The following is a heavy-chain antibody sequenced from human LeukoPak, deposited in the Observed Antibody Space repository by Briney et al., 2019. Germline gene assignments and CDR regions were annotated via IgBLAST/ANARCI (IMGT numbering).Heavy chain of an antibody. J-gene: IGHJ4*02. CDR1: GFTFSNYA. CDR3: ARGGDFDY. Sequence: GRSLRLSCAASGFTFSNYAIHWVRQAPGKGLEWVAVISYDGSNKYYADSVKGRFTISRDNSKNTLYLQMNSLRPEDTAVYYCARGGDFDYWGQGTLVTVSS. D-gene: IGHD2-21*01. V-gene: IGHV3-30-3*01. CDR2: ISYDGSNK.